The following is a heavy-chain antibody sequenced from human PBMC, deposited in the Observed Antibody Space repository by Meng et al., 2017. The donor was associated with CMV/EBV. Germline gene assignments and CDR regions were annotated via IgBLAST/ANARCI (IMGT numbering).Heavy chain of an antibody. CDR2: ISSSSSYI. J-gene: IGHJ6*02. CDR3: ARGAAQLDYYYYYGMDV. D-gene: IGHD6-6*01. CDR1: GFTFSSYS. Sequence: GESLKISCAASGFTFSSYSMNWVRQAPGKGLEWVSSISSSSSYIYYADSVKGRFTISRDNAKNSLYLQMNILRAENTAVYYCARGAAQLDYYYYYGMDVWGQGTTVTVSS. V-gene: IGHV3-21*01.